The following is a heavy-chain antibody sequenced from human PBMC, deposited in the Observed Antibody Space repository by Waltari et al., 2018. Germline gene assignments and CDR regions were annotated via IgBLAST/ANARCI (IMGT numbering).Heavy chain of an antibody. J-gene: IGHJ4*02. D-gene: IGHD6-19*01. CDR2: IYTSGST. CDR3: ARTPYSSGWYLEPSFDY. CDR1: GGSISSYY. Sequence: QVQLQESGPGLVTPSETLSLTCTVSGGSISSYYWSWIRQPAGKGLEWIGRIYTSGSTNYNPSLKSRVTMSVDTSKNQFSLKLSSVTAADTAVYYCARTPYSSGWYLEPSFDYWGQGTLVTISS. V-gene: IGHV4-4*07.